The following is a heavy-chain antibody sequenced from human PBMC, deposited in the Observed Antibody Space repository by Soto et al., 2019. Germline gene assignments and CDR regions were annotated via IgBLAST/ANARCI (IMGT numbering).Heavy chain of an antibody. D-gene: IGHD1-26*01. J-gene: IGHJ4*02. CDR2: ISAYNGNT. CDR3: ARREGDSGSSVVFDY. Sequence: ASVKVSCKASGYTFTSYGISWVRQAPGQGLEWMGWISAYNGNTNYAQKLQGRVTMTTDTSTSTAYMELRSLRSDDTAVYYCARREGDSGSSVVFDYWGQGTLVAVSS. V-gene: IGHV1-18*04. CDR1: GYTFTSYG.